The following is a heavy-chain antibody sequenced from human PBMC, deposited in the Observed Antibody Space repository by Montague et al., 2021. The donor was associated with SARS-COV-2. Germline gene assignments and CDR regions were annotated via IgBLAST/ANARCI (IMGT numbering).Heavy chain of an antibody. CDR1: GGSISSSSYY. CDR3: ARDQGYNWNYYYYYGMDV. Sequence: SETLSLTCTVSGGSISSSSYYWGWIRQPPGKGLEWIGSISYSGRTYHNPSLKSRVSLSVDTSKNQFSLKLSSVTAADTAVYYCARDQGYNWNYYYYYGMDVWGQGAAVTDSS. D-gene: IGHD1-20*01. J-gene: IGHJ6*02. V-gene: IGHV4-39*07. CDR2: ISYSGRT.